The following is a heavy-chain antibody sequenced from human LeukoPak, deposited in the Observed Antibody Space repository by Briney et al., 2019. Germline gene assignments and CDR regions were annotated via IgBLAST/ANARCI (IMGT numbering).Heavy chain of an antibody. J-gene: IGHJ4*02. CDR3: AKDRDNTGWYGDY. Sequence: PGGSLRLSCTASGFTFSLYGMHWVRQAPGKGLEWVAFIRYDGSNKYYADSLKDRFTISRDNSKNTLYLQMNSLRAEDTAVYCCAKDRDNTGWYGDYWGQGTLVTVSS. D-gene: IGHD6-19*01. CDR1: GFTFSLYG. V-gene: IGHV3-30*02. CDR2: IRYDGSNK.